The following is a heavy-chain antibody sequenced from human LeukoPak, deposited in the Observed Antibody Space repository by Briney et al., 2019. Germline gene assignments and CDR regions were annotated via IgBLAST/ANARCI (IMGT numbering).Heavy chain of an antibody. CDR3: ARGYSSGWLRWKYYFDY. CDR1: GYTFTGYY. D-gene: IGHD6-19*01. J-gene: IGHJ4*02. CDR2: INPNSGGT. Sequence: ASVKVSCNASGYTFTGYYMHWVRQAPGQGLEWMGWINPNSGGTNYAQKFQGRVTMTRDTSISTAYMELSRLRSDDTAVYYCARGYSSGWLRWKYYFDYWGQGTLVTVSS. V-gene: IGHV1-2*02.